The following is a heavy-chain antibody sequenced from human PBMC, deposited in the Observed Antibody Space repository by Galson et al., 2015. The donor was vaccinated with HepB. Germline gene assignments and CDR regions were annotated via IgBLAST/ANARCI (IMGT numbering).Heavy chain of an antibody. J-gene: IGHJ1*01. CDR1: GYTFTSYG. V-gene: IGHV1-18*01. Sequence: SVKVSCKASGYTFTSYGISWVRQAPGQGLEWMGWISGYNANTNYAQNLQGRVTMTTDTSTSTAYMELRSLRSDDTAVYYCARGPRDGYIWFFQHWGQGTLVSVSS. D-gene: IGHD5-24*01. CDR3: ARGPRDGYIWFFQH. CDR2: ISGYNANT.